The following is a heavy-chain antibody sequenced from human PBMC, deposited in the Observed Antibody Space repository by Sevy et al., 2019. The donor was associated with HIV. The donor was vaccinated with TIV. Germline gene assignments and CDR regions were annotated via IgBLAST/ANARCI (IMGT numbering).Heavy chain of an antibody. D-gene: IGHD2-8*01. J-gene: IGHJ6*02. CDR2: VRNDGSNK. V-gene: IGHV3-30*02. Sequence: GGSLRLSCAASGFSLTTSDMHWVRQAPGKGLEWVAYVRNDGSNKYYADSVRDRFTISRDSPKNTLYLPMNSLRDEDKAIYYCARGRKTTEEWLEELDYYYGLDVWGQGTTVTVSS. CDR1: GFSLTTSD. CDR3: ARGRKTTEEWLEELDYYYGLDV.